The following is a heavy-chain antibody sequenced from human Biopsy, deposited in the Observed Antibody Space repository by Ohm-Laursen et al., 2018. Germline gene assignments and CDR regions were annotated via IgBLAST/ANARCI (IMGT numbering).Heavy chain of an antibody. D-gene: IGHD6-19*01. J-gene: IGHJ3*02. Sequence: SDTLSLTCTVSGGSISGSSWSWIRQAPGRGLEWVGYISYSGSTSNNPSLKSRITTSVDTSKNQISLKVTSVTAADTAVYYCAKHGSGWTGDDALHIWGQGTMVTVSS. CDR2: ISYSGST. CDR1: GGSISGSS. CDR3: AKHGSGWTGDDALHI. V-gene: IGHV4-59*08.